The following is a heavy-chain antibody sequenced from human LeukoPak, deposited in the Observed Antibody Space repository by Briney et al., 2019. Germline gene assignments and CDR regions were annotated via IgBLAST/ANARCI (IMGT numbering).Heavy chain of an antibody. V-gene: IGHV3-30*18. CDR1: GFTFSSYG. CDR2: ISYDGSNK. J-gene: IGHJ4*02. CDR3: AKQNY. Sequence: PGRSLRLSCAASGFTFSSYGMHWVRQAPGKGLEWVAVISYDGSNKYYADSVKGRFTISRDNSKNTLYLQMNSLRAEDTAVYYSAKQNYWGQGTLVTVSS.